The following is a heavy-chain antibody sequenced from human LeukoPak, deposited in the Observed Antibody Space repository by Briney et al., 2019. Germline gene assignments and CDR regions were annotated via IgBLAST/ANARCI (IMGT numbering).Heavy chain of an antibody. CDR2: IYSSGST. D-gene: IGHD3-22*01. V-gene: IGHV4-4*07. CDR1: GTSVNNYY. J-gene: IGHJ4*02. CDR3: ARERVGYDTSGRGPRFES. Sequence: SETLSLTCIVSGTSVNNYYWSWIRQPAGKGLEWIGRIYSSGSTNYNLSLTSRVSISVDKSKNQVSLKLESVTAADTAVYYCARERVGYDTSGRGPRFESCGQGTLVTVSS.